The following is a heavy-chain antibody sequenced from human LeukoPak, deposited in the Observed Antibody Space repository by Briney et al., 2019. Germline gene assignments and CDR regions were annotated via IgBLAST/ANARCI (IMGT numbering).Heavy chain of an antibody. CDR3: ARVVIRGVMCIGY. J-gene: IGHJ4*02. CDR2: MNPNSGNT. V-gene: IGHV1-8*01. Sequence: GASVKVSCKASGYTFSSYDINWVRQATGQGLEWMGWMNPNSGNTGYAQKFQGRVTMARNTSISTAYMELSSLKSEDTAVYYCARVVIRGVMCIGYWGQGTLVTVSS. CDR1: GYTFSSYD. D-gene: IGHD3-10*01.